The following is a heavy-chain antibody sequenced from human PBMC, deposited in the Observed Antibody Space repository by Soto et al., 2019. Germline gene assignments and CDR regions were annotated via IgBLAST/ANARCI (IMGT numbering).Heavy chain of an antibody. CDR2: INPNSGGT. D-gene: IGHD3-10*01. Sequence: ASVKVSCKASGYTFIGYYIYWVRQAPGQGLEWMGWINPNSGGTNSAQKFQGRVTMTRDTSISTAYMELSRLRSDDTAIYYCARIDIGGRSGWFDPWGQGTQVTVSS. CDR3: ARIDIGGRSGWFDP. V-gene: IGHV1-2*02. J-gene: IGHJ5*02. CDR1: GYTFIGYY.